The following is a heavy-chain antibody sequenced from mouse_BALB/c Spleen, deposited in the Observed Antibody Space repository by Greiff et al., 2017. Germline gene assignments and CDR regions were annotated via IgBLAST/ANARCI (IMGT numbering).Heavy chain of an antibody. J-gene: IGHJ2*01. CDR2: ISSGGSYT. CDR3: ARHADYGCSSNYFDY. V-gene: IGHV5-6*01. CDR1: GFTFSSYG. D-gene: IGHD1-1*01. Sequence: EVMLVESGGDLVKPGGSLKLSCAASGFTFSSYGMSWVRQTPDKRLEWVATISSGGSYTYYPDSVKGRFTISRDNAKNTLYLQMSSLKSEDTAMYYCARHADYGCSSNYFDYWGQGTTLTVSS.